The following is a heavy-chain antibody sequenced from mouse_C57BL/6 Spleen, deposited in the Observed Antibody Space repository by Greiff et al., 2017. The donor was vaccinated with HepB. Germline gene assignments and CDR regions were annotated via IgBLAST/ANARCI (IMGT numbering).Heavy chain of an antibody. Sequence: VQLQQPGTELVKPGASVKLSCKASGYTFTSYWMHWVKQRPGQGLEWIGNINPSNGGTNYNEKFKSKATRTVDKSSSTAYMQLSSLTSEDSAVYDCARYDYDRDGYFDVWGTGTTVTVSS. CDR1: GYTFTSYW. J-gene: IGHJ1*03. V-gene: IGHV1-53*01. CDR3: ARYDYDRDGYFDV. CDR2: INPSNGGT. D-gene: IGHD2-4*01.